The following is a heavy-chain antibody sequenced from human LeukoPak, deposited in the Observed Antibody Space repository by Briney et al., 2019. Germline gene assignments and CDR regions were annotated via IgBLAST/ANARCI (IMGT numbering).Heavy chain of an antibody. D-gene: IGHD3-9*01. V-gene: IGHV3-23*01. J-gene: IGHJ4*02. CDR1: GFTFSSYA. CDR3: AKAEGYDILTGLDY. CDR2: IGASGGST. Sequence: GGSLRLSCATSGFTFSSYAMSWVRRAPGKGLEWVSGIGASGGSTYYADSVKGRFTISRDNSKNTLYLQMNSLRTEDTAVYYCAKAEGYDILTGLDYWGQGTLVTVSS.